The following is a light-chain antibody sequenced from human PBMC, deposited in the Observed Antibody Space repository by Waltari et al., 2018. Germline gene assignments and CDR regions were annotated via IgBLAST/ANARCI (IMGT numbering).Light chain of an antibody. V-gene: IGKV3-11*01. CDR2: DAS. CDR3: QQSYSTSWT. Sequence: EIVLTQSPDILSLSPGETATLSCRASQSVSNYLAWYQQKLGQAPRLLIYDASTRAPCIPARFSGSGSGTDFTLTISGLEPEDFATYYCQQSYSTSWTFGQGTKVEIK. J-gene: IGKJ1*01. CDR1: QSVSNY.